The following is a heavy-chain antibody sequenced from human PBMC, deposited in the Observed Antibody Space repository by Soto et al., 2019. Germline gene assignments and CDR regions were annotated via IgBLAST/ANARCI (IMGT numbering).Heavy chain of an antibody. V-gene: IGHV4-31*03. CDR2: IYYSGNT. CDR3: ARDRLMATAGTARHYFGLDV. Sequence: SETLSLTCTVSGGSIRSGVYYWSWFRHNPRSGLEWIGNIYYSGNTYYNPSLKSRLTISVDTSKNQFSLNLSSVTAADTAVYYCARDRLMATAGTARHYFGLDVWGQGTTVTVYS. CDR1: GGSIRSGVYY. J-gene: IGHJ6*02. D-gene: IGHD5-18*01.